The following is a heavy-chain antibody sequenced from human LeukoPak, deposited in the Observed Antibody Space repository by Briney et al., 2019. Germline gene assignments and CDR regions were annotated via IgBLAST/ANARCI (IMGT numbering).Heavy chain of an antibody. V-gene: IGHV3-33*08. J-gene: IGHJ4*02. CDR2: IWYDGSNK. D-gene: IGHD3-10*01. CDR1: GFTFSSQG. Sequence: QTGGSLRLSCAASGFTFSSQGMHWVRQAPGKGLEWLTDIWYDGSNKYYTDSVEGRFTISRDNSKNTLYLQMSSLRAEDTAVYYCARDSNSYGSGATIDYWGQGTLVTVSS. CDR3: ARDSNSYGSGATIDY.